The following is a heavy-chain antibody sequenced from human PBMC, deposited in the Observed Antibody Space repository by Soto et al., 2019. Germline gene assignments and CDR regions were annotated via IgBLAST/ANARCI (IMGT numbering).Heavy chain of an antibody. CDR3: ARGYYYYDSSGFDY. V-gene: IGHV4-59*01. CDR2: IYYSGST. Sequence: SETLSLTCTVSGGSISSYYWSWIRQPPGKGLEWIGYIYYSGSTNYNPSLKSRVTISVDTSKNQFSLKLSSVTAADTAVYYCARGYYYYDSSGFDYWGQGTLVTVS. CDR1: GGSISSYY. D-gene: IGHD3-22*01. J-gene: IGHJ4*02.